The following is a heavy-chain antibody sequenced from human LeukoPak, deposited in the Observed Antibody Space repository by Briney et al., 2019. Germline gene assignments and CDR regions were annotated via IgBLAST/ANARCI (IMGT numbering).Heavy chain of an antibody. CDR1: GYTFTSYG. D-gene: IGHD6-13*01. CDR2: ISAYNGNT. CDR3: ARGGKYSSSWYDPYYYYYYMDV. Sequence: ASVKVSCKASGYTFTSYGISWVRQAPGQGLEWMGWISAYNGNTNYAQKLQGRVTMTTDTSTSTAYMELRSLRSDGTAVYYCARGGKYSSSWYDPYYYYYYMDVWGKGTTVTVSS. J-gene: IGHJ6*03. V-gene: IGHV1-18*01.